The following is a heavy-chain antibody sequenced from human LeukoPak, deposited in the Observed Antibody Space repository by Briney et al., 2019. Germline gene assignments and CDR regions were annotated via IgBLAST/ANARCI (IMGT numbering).Heavy chain of an antibody. J-gene: IGHJ4*02. CDR3: ARASGGYDGSDY. V-gene: IGHV4-31*03. D-gene: IGHD5-12*01. Sequence: PSQTLSLTCTVSGGFISSGGYSWSWIRQHPGKGLEWIGYIYYSGSTYYNPSLKSRVTISVDTSKNQFSLKLSSVTAADTAVYYCARASGGYDGSDYWGQGTLVTVSS. CDR2: IYYSGST. CDR1: GGFISSGGYS.